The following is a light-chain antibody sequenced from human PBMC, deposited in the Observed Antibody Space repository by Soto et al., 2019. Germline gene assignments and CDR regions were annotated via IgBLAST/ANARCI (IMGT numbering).Light chain of an antibody. J-gene: IGLJ1*01. CDR1: SSDVGGYNY. CDR3: SSYTTISTYV. V-gene: IGLV2-14*03. CDR2: DVR. Sequence: QSALTQPASVSGSPGQSITISCTGTSSDVGGYNYVSWYQQHPGKAPKLMIYDVRNRPSVVSNRFSGSKSVNTASLTISGLQAEDEADYYCSSYTTISTYVFGTGTKLTVL.